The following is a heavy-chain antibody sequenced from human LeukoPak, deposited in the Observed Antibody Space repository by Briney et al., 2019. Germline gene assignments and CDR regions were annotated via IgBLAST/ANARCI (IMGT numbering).Heavy chain of an antibody. D-gene: IGHD6-13*01. Sequence: SETLSLTCAVSGYSISSGYYWGWIRQPPGKGLEWIGSIYHSGGTYYNPSLKSRVTISVDTSKNQFSLKLSSVTAADKAVYYCARSRGKYSSRSIDYWGQGTLVTVSS. CDR2: IYHSGGT. J-gene: IGHJ4*02. CDR1: GYSISSGYY. CDR3: ARSRGKYSSRSIDY. V-gene: IGHV4-38-2*01.